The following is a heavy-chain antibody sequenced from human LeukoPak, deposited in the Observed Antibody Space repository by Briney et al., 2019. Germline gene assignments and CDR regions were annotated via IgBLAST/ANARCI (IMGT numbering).Heavy chain of an antibody. CDR3: AKAPGLKRAYYYYGRDV. V-gene: IGHV3-30*18. CDR2: ISYDGSNK. CDR1: GFTFSSYG. Sequence: GGSLRLSCAASGFTFSSYGMHWVRQAPGKGLEWVAVISYDGSNKYYADSVKGRFTISRDNSKNTLYLQMNSLRAEDTAVYYCAKAPGLKRAYYYYGRDVWEKGTRVTVPS. D-gene: IGHD6-19*01. J-gene: IGHJ6*04.